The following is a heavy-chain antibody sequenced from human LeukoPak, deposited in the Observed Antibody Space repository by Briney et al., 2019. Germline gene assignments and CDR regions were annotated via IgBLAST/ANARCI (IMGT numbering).Heavy chain of an antibody. CDR1: GYTFTGYY. D-gene: IGHD5-12*01. V-gene: IGHV1-2*02. CDR3: ARDLPKTGYVGAFDI. CDR2: INPNSGGT. Sequence: ASVKVSCKASGYTFTGYYMHWVRQAPGQGLEWMGWINPNSGGTNYAQKFKGRVTMTRDTSISTAYMELNSLTSDDTAVYYCARDLPKTGYVGAFDIWGQGTMVTVSS. J-gene: IGHJ3*02.